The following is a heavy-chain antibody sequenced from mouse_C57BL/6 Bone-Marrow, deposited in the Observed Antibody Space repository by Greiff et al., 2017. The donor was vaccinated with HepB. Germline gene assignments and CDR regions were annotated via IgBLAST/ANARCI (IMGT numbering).Heavy chain of an antibody. CDR2: IYPGSGNT. D-gene: IGHD1-1*01. Sequence: VKVVESGAELVRPGASVKLSCKASGYTFTDYYINWVKQRPGQGLEWIARIYPGSGNTYYNEKFKGKATLTAEKSSSTAYMQLSSLTSEDSAVYFCARGPVYYYGSSSWYFDVWGTGTTVTVSS. J-gene: IGHJ1*03. CDR3: ARGPVYYYGSSSWYFDV. V-gene: IGHV1-76*01. CDR1: GYTFTDYY.